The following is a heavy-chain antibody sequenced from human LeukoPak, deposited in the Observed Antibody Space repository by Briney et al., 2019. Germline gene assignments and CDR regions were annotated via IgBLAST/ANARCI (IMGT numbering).Heavy chain of an antibody. CDR2: ISSSSSYI. D-gene: IGHD1-26*01. CDR1: GFTFSSYS. J-gene: IGHJ4*02. V-gene: IGHV3-21*01. CDR3: ARDGGVYSGTYYFDY. Sequence: PGGSLRLSCVASGFTFSSYSMNWVRQAPGKGLEWVSSISSSSSYIYYADSVKGRFTISRDNAKNSLYLQMNSLRAEDTAVYYCARDGGVYSGTYYFDYWGQGTLVTVSS.